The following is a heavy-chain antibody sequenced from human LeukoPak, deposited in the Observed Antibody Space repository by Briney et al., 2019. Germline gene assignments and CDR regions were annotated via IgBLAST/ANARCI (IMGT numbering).Heavy chain of an antibody. D-gene: IGHD1-26*01. Sequence: GASVKVSCKASGYSFTSYGFNWVRQAPGQGLEWMGWMSAYNGKTNYAHSLQGRVTVTADTSTSTAYMELSSLRSEDTAVYYCARTYSGSYSDYWGQGTLVTVSS. V-gene: IGHV1-18*01. CDR3: ARTYSGSYSDY. J-gene: IGHJ4*02. CDR1: GYSFTSYG. CDR2: MSAYNGKT.